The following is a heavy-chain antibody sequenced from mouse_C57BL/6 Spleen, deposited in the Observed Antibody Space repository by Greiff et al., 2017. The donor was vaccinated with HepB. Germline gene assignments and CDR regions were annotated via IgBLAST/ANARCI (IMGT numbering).Heavy chain of an antibody. J-gene: IGHJ2*01. CDR1: GFTFSSYG. CDR2: ISSGGSYT. D-gene: IGHD1-1*01. V-gene: IGHV5-6*01. Sequence: EVMLVESGGDLVKPGGSLKLSCAASGFTFSSYGMSWVRQTPDKRLEWVATISSGGSYTYYPDSVKGRFTISRENAKNTLYLQMSSLKSEDTAMYYCARHGVTTVVDYFDYWGQGTTLTVSS. CDR3: ARHGVTTVVDYFDY.